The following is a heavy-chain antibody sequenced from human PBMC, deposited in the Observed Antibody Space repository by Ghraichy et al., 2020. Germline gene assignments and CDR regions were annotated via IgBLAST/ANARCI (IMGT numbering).Heavy chain of an antibody. Sequence: GGSLRLSCAASGFTFSSYWMHWVRQAQGKGLVWVSRINSDGSSTSYADSVKGRFTISRDNAKNTLYLQMNSLRAEDTAVYYCAKDLDSSSWYEAGFDPWGQGTLVTVSS. CDR2: INSDGSST. CDR3: AKDLDSSSWYEAGFDP. J-gene: IGHJ5*02. CDR1: GFTFSSYW. D-gene: IGHD6-13*01. V-gene: IGHV3-74*01.